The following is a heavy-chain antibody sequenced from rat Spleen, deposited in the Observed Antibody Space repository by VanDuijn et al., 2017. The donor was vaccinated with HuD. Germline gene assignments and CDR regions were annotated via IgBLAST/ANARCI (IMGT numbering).Heavy chain of an antibody. CDR2: INSEGTT. CDR3: ARRHYGYTDYFDY. Sequence: EVQLQESGPGLVKPSQSLSLTCSVTGYDITSNYWGWIRKFPGNEMEWMGYINSEGTTNYNPSLKSRISITRDTSKNQFFLQVNSVTTEDTATYYCARRHYGYTDYFDYWGQGVMVPVSS. D-gene: IGHD1-11*01. V-gene: IGHV3-3*01. CDR1: GYDITSNY. J-gene: IGHJ2*01.